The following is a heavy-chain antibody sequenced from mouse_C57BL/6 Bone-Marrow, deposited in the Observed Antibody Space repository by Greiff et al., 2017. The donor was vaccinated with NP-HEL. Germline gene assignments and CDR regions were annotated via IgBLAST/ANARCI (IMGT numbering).Heavy chain of an antibody. CDR1: GFTFSNYW. J-gene: IGHJ2*01. CDR3: TVPHYYGSRDY. CDR2: IRLKSDTYAT. Sequence: EVMLVESGGGLVQPGGSMKLSCVASGFTFSNYWMNWVRQSPEKGLEWVAQIRLKSDTYATHYAASVKGRFTISRDDSKSSVYLQMNNLRAEDTGIYYCTVPHYYGSRDYWGQGTTLTVSS. V-gene: IGHV6-3*01. D-gene: IGHD1-1*01.